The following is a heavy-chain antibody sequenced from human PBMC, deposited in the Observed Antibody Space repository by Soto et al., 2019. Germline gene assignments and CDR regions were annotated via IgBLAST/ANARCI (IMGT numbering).Heavy chain of an antibody. CDR1: GGSFSGYY. V-gene: IGHV4-34*01. Sequence: QVQLQQWGAGLLKPSETLSLTCAVYGGSFSGYYWSWIRQPPGKGLEWIGEINHSGSTHYNPSLKSRVTISVDTSKNQISLKLSSVTAADTAVYYCARRVYYYGSGSYYTFHDYWGLGTLVTVSS. CDR3: ARRVYYYGSGSYYTFHDY. J-gene: IGHJ4*02. D-gene: IGHD3-10*01. CDR2: INHSGST.